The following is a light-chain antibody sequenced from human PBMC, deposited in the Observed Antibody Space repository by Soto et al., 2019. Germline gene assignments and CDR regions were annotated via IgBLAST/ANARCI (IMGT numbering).Light chain of an antibody. CDR1: RNDVGGYNY. Sequence: QSALTQPASVSGSPGQSITISCTGTRNDVGGYNYVSWYQQHPGKAPKLMIYDVSNRPSGVADRFSGSKSGNTASLTISGLQAEDEADYYCSSYRAGGLYVFGTGTKVTVL. J-gene: IGLJ1*01. CDR3: SSYRAGGLYV. V-gene: IGLV2-14*01. CDR2: DVS.